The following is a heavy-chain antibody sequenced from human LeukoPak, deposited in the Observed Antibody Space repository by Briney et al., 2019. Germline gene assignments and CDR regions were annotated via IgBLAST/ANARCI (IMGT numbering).Heavy chain of an antibody. CDR2: IYHSGST. D-gene: IGHD3-16*01. CDR1: SGSISSSSYF. J-gene: IGHJ4*02. Sequence: SETLSLTCTVSSGSISSSSYFWGWIRQPPGKGLEYIGTIYHSGSTYYSPSLKSRVTISVDTSKNQFSLKVSSVTAADTAVYYCARGRWGPRDFDYWGQGTQVTVSS. CDR3: ARGRWGPRDFDY. V-gene: IGHV4-39*01.